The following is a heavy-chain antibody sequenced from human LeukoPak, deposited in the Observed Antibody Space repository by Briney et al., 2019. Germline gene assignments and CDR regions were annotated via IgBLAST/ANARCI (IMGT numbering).Heavy chain of an antibody. CDR1: GFTVSSNY. CDR2: IYSGGST. D-gene: IGHD3-22*01. Sequence: PGGSLRLSCAASGFTVSSNYMSWVRQAPGKGLEWVSVIYSGGSTYYADSVKGRFTISRDNPKNTLYLQMNSLRAEDTAVYYCARANTDSSGYSDAFDIWGQGTMVTVSS. CDR3: ARANTDSSGYSDAFDI. J-gene: IGHJ3*02. V-gene: IGHV3-66*01.